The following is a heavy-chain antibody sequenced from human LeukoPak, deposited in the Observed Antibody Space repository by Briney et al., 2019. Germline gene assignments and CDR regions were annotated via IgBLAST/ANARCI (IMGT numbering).Heavy chain of an antibody. CDR2: ISAYNSNT. Sequence: ASVKVSCTASGYTFTSYSINWVRQAPGQGLEWMGCISAYNSNTQYAQTLQGRVTMTTATSTSTAYMELRSLRSDDTPVYYCARGLGGSGSYFLTFDYWGQGTLVTVSS. CDR1: GYTFTSYS. D-gene: IGHD1-26*01. V-gene: IGHV1-18*01. J-gene: IGHJ4*02. CDR3: ARGLGGSGSYFLTFDY.